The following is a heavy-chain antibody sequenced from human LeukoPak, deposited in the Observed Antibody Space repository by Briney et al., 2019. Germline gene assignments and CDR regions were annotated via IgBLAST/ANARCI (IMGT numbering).Heavy chain of an antibody. CDR3: ARDLYRYYYDSSGYYYSYDY. CDR1: GYTFTSYG. D-gene: IGHD3-22*01. V-gene: IGHV1-69*04. CDR2: IIPILGIA. J-gene: IGHJ4*02. Sequence: ASVKVSCKASGYTFTSYGISWVRQAPGQGLEWMGRIIPILGIANYAQKFQGRVTITADKSTSTAYMELSSLRSEDTAVYYCARDLYRYYYDSSGYYYSYDYWGQGTLVTVSS.